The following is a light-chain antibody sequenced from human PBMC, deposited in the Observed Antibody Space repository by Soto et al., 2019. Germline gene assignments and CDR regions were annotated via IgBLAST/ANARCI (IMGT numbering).Light chain of an antibody. V-gene: IGKV1-27*01. CDR1: QGIYNY. J-gene: IGKJ5*01. Sequence: DIQMTQSPSSLSASVGDRVTITCRASQGIYNYLAWYQQKPGKAPKLLIYAASTLEAGVPSRFSGSGSGTDFTITISSLQPEDVQTYYCHKYNSALLTFGQGTRLEIK. CDR3: HKYNSALLT. CDR2: AAS.